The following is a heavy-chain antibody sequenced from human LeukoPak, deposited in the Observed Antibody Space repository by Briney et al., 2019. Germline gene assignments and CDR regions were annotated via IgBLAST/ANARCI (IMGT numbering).Heavy chain of an antibody. J-gene: IGHJ3*02. CDR2: IYPGDSDT. CDR1: GYSFTSYW. Sequence: GESLKISCKGSGYSFTSYWIGWVRQMPGKGLEWVGIIYPGDSDTRYSPSFQGQVTISADKSISTAYLQWSSLKASDTAMYYCARPLRYCSSTSCYPHAFDIWGQGTTVTVSS. V-gene: IGHV5-51*01. CDR3: ARPLRYCSSTSCYPHAFDI. D-gene: IGHD2-2*01.